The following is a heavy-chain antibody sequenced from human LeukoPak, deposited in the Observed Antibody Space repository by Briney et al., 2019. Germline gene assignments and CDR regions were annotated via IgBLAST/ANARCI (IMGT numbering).Heavy chain of an antibody. D-gene: IGHD6-13*01. CDR1: GLVVTTSY. Sequence: GGSLRLSCAASGLVVTTSYMSWVRQAPGKGLEWVSGISGSGGSTNYADSVKGRFTISRDNSKNTLYLQMNSLRAEDTAVYYCAKDDRYSSRWYYFDCWGQGTLVTVSS. CDR2: ISGSGGST. V-gene: IGHV3-23*01. CDR3: AKDDRYSSRWYYFDC. J-gene: IGHJ4*02.